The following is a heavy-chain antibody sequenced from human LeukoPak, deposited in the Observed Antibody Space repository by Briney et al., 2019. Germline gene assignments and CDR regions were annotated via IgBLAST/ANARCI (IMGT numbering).Heavy chain of an antibody. CDR3: ATTTIRLGY. J-gene: IGHJ4*02. V-gene: IGHV4-30-4*07. Sequence: SETLSLTCEASGDSLSRGGYSWSWIRQPPGKGLEWIGYIRYSGSTYYNPSLKSRLTMSVEASKTQFSLRLSSVTAADTAVYYCATTTIRLGYWGQGTLVTVSS. CDR2: IRYSGST. CDR1: GDSLSRGGYS. D-gene: IGHD1-26*01.